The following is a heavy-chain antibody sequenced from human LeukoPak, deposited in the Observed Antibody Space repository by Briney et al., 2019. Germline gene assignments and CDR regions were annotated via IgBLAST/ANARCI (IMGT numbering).Heavy chain of an antibody. D-gene: IGHD2-2*02. CDR1: GFTFSTYG. CDR3: AKGRVVPAAIPSEFFQH. V-gene: IGHV3-30*02. Sequence: GESLKISCAASGFTFSTYGMHWVRQAPGKGLEWVAFIRYDGGNKYYADSVKGRFTISRDNSKNTLYLQMNSLRAEDTAVYYCAKGRVVPAAIPSEFFQHWGQGTLVTVSS. J-gene: IGHJ1*01. CDR2: IRYDGGNK.